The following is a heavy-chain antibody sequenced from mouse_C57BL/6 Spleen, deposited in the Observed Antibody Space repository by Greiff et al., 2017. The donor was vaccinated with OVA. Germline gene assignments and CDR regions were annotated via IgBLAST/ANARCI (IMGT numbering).Heavy chain of an antibody. V-gene: IGHV5-4*01. CDR3: ARDQGYYSNYDAMDY. D-gene: IGHD2-5*01. CDR2: ISDGGSYT. CDR1: GFTFSSYA. Sequence: EVQLVESGGGLVKPGGSLKLSCAASGFTFSSYAMSWVRQTPEKRLEWVATISDGGSYTYYPDNVKGRFTISRDNAKNNLYLQMSHLKSEDTAMYYCARDQGYYSNYDAMDYWGQGTSVTVSS. J-gene: IGHJ4*01.